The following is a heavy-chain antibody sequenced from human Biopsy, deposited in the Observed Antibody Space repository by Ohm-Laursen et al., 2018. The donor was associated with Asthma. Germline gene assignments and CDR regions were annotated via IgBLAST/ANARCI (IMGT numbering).Heavy chain of an antibody. Sequence: GTLSLTCTFSGGSINSDYWSWIRQPPGKGLEWIGLSSYSGFRKYNPSLKSRVTISVATSKNQLSLNLTSVIAADTAVYYCARDQGDSKFDYWGQGILVTVSS. D-gene: IGHD3-16*01. CDR1: GGSINSDY. V-gene: IGHV4-59*01. CDR2: SSYSGFR. CDR3: ARDQGDSKFDY. J-gene: IGHJ4*02.